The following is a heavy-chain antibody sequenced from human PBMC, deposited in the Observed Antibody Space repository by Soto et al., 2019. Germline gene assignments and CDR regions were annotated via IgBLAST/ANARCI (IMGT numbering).Heavy chain of an antibody. V-gene: IGHV3-33*01. CDR2: IWYDGSNK. J-gene: IGHJ4*02. D-gene: IGHD5-18*01. CDR3: AREGSYGYSCFYFDY. Sequence: QVQLVESGGGVVQPGRSLRLSCAASGFTFSSYGMHWVRQAPGKGLEWVAVIWYDGSNKYYADSVKGRFTISRDNSKNTLYLKMNSLRAEDTAVYYCAREGSYGYSCFYFDYWGQGTLFTASS. CDR1: GFTFSSYG.